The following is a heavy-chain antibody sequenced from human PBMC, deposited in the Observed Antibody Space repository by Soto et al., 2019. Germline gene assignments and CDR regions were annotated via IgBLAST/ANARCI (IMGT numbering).Heavy chain of an antibody. CDR3: ARDPSGYYDSSGYLDY. Sequence: ASVKVSCKASGGTFSSYTISWVRQAPGQGLEWMGRIIPILGIAKYSQKFQGRVTITRDTSASTAYMELSSLRSEDTAVYYCARDPSGYYDSSGYLDYWGQGTLVPSPQ. J-gene: IGHJ4*02. CDR1: GGTFSSYT. D-gene: IGHD3-22*01. CDR2: IIPILGIA. V-gene: IGHV1-69*04.